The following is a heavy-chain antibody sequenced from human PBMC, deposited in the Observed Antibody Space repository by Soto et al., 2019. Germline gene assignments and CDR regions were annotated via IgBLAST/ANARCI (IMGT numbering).Heavy chain of an antibody. CDR2: IYYSGST. V-gene: IGHV4-30-4*01. CDR3: ARAKPLSKDGFDY. CDR1: GGSISSGDYY. J-gene: IGHJ4*02. D-gene: IGHD2-2*01. Sequence: SETLSLTCTVSGGSISSGDYYWSWIRQPPGKGLEWIGYIYYSGSTYYNPSLKSRVTISVDTSKNQFSLKLSSVTAADTAVYYCARAKPLSKDGFDYWGQGTLVTVSS.